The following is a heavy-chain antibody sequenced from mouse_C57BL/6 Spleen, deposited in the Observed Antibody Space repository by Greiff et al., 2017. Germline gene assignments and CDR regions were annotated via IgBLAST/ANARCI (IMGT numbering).Heavy chain of an antibody. CDR1: GFTFSSYG. J-gene: IGHJ4*01. V-gene: IGHV5-6*01. D-gene: IGHD2-3*01. CDR2: ISSGGSYT. CDR3: ARHDGAMDD. Sequence: EVKLMESGGDLVKPGGSLKLSCAASGFTFSSYGMSWVRQTPDKRLEWVATISSGGSYTYYPDSVKGRFTISRDNAKNTLYLQMSSLKSEDTAMYYCARHDGAMDDWGQGTSVTVSS.